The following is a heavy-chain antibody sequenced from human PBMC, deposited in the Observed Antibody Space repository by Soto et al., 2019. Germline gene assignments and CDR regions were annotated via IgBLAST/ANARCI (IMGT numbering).Heavy chain of an antibody. CDR3: ARTGIAVAGYYYYGMDV. CDR2: IWYDGSNK. D-gene: IGHD6-19*01. Sequence: PGGSLRLSCAASGFTFSSYGMHWVRQAPGKGLEWVAVIWYDGSNKYYADSVKGRFTISRDNSKNTLYLQMNSLRAEDTAVYYCARTGIAVAGYYYYGMDVWGQGTTVTVSS. CDR1: GFTFSSYG. J-gene: IGHJ6*02. V-gene: IGHV3-33*01.